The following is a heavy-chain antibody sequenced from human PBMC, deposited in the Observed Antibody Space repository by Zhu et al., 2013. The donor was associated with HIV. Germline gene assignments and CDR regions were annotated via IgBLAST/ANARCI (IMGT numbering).Heavy chain of an antibody. Sequence: QVQLVQSGAEVKKPGSSVKVSCKASGGTFNNYAITWVRQAPGQGLEWMGGIIPIFGTAIYAQKFQGRVTMTRDTSTSTVYMELSSLRSEDTAVYYCARRPGPTPCRWRAAFDIVGPRDNGHRLF. V-gene: IGHV1-69*06. J-gene: IGHJ3*02. CDR2: IIPIFGTA. CDR1: GGTFNNYA. CDR3: ARRPGPTPCRWRAAFDI. D-gene: IGHD1-1*01.